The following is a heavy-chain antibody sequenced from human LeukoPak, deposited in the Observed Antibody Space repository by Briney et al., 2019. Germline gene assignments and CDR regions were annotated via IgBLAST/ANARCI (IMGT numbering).Heavy chain of an antibody. Sequence: SQTLSLTCTVSGGSISSGVYYWTWIRQHPGKGLEWIGYIYYSGSIYYNPSLKSRVTISVDTSKNQFSLRLSSVTAADTAVYYCARALNWFDPWGQGTLVTVSS. CDR2: IYYSGSI. CDR1: GGSISSGVYY. J-gene: IGHJ5*02. CDR3: ARALNWFDP. V-gene: IGHV4-31*03.